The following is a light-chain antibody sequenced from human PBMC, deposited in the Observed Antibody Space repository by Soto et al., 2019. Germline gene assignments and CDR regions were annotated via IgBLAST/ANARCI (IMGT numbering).Light chain of an antibody. Sequence: EIVMTQSPGTLSVSPGERATLSCRASQSGSGNFAWYQQKPGQAPRLLIYGASTRATGIPARFSGSGSGTEFTLTISSLQSEDFAVYYCQQYNKWPLTFGGGTKVEIK. CDR2: GAS. J-gene: IGKJ4*01. V-gene: IGKV3-15*01. CDR3: QQYNKWPLT. CDR1: QSGSGN.